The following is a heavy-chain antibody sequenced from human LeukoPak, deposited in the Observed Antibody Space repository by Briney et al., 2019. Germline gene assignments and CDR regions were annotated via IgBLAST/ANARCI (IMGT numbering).Heavy chain of an antibody. Sequence: GGSLRLSCAASGFTFSGSGMHWVRQAPGKGLEWVAFIRYHGSDKYYADSVKGRFTISRDNSKNTLYLQMNSLRPEDTSVYYCARSPTSWYFDYWGQGTLVTVSS. V-gene: IGHV3-30*02. J-gene: IGHJ4*02. D-gene: IGHD2-2*01. CDR2: IRYHGSDK. CDR1: GFTFSGSG. CDR3: ARSPTSWYFDY.